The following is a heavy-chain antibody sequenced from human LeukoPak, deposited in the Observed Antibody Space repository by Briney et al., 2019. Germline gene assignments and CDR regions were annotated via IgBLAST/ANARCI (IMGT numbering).Heavy chain of an antibody. CDR1: GFLFNSYA. Sequence: GGSLRLLCWASGFLFNSYAMIWVRQAPGKGLEGGSFFTGSSATKYYPGSSGGRLATSRDNSKDNLYLQMNSLRVEDKAIYYCARVGSEYGSGWAFNWFVPWGQGTLVTVSS. V-gene: IGHV3-23*01. CDR3: ARVGSEYGSGWAFNWFVP. D-gene: IGHD6-19*01. CDR2: FTGSSATK. J-gene: IGHJ5*02.